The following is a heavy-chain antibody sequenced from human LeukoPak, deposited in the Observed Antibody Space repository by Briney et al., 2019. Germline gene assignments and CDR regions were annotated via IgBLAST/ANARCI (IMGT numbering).Heavy chain of an antibody. CDR3: ARGAYYYDSSGHHPLDY. CDR2: IWYDGSNK. J-gene: IGHJ4*02. CDR1: GFTFSSYG. Sequence: PGRSLRFSCAASGFTFSSYGMHWVRQAPGKGLEWVAVIWYDGSNKYYADSVKGRFTISRDNSKNTLYLQMNSLRAEDTAVYYCARGAYYYDSSGHHPLDYWGQGTLVTVSS. D-gene: IGHD3-22*01. V-gene: IGHV3-33*01.